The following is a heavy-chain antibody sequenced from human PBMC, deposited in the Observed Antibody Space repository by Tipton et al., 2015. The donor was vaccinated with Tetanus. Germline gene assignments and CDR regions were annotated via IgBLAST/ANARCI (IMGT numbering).Heavy chain of an antibody. CDR1: GFPFHSYH. J-gene: IGHJ4*02. Sequence: GSLRLSCATSGFPFHSYHMAWVRQAPGKGLEWISYIGDPTKVIHYADSVKGRFTVSRDDAENSLFLQMTSLRDDDTAVYFCARVIRRSMIGYGVFDSWGQGTLVAVSS. CDR2: IGDPTKVI. CDR3: ARVIRRSMIGYGVFDS. D-gene: IGHD4-17*01. V-gene: IGHV3-48*02.